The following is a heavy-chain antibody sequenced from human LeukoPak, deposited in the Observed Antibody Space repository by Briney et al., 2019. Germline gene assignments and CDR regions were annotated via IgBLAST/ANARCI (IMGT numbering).Heavy chain of an antibody. CDR2: ISGDGGST. J-gene: IGHJ4*02. Sequence: GGSLRLSCAASGFTFDDYAMHWVRQAPGKGLEWVSLISGDGGSTYYADSAKGRFTISRDNSKNSLYLQMNSLRTEDTALYYCAKGRWLQWMYYFDYWGQGTLVTVSS. CDR3: AKGRWLQWMYYFDY. V-gene: IGHV3-43*02. CDR1: GFTFDDYA. D-gene: IGHD5-24*01.